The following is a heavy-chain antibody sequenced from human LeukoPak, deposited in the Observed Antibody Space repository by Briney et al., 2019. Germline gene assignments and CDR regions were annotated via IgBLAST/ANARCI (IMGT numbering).Heavy chain of an antibody. Sequence: TGGSLRLSCAASGFTFSSYAMSWVRQAPGKGLGWVSAISGSGGSTYYADSVKGRFTISRDNSKNTLYLQMNSLRAEDTAVYYCAKRGLIAVAGSPLPFDYWGQGTLVTVSS. J-gene: IGHJ4*02. CDR3: AKRGLIAVAGSPLPFDY. V-gene: IGHV3-23*01. D-gene: IGHD6-19*01. CDR2: ISGSGGST. CDR1: GFTFSSYA.